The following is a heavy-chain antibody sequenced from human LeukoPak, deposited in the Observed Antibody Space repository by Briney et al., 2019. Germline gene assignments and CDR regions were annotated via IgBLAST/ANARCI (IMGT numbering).Heavy chain of an antibody. D-gene: IGHD3-16*01. CDR3: ARAYYDNVWGTYRWFDP. CDR2: ISYSGST. Sequence: PSETLSLTCTVSGGSISSYYWSWIRQPPGKVPEWIGYISYSGSTNYNPSLKSRVTISLDMSKTQVSLTLSSVTAADTAVYYCARAYYDNVWGTYRWFDPWGQGTLVTVSS. V-gene: IGHV4-59*01. CDR1: GGSISSYY. J-gene: IGHJ5*02.